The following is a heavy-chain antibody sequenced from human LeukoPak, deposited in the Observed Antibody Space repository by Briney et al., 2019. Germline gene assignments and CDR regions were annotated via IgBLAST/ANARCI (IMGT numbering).Heavy chain of an antibody. Sequence: PGGSLRLSCAASGFTVSSNYMSWVRQAPGKGLEWVSIIYSGGNTDYADSVKGRFTISRDNSKNTLYLQMNGLRAEDTAVYYCARDGYYYDISGYYAFDIWGQGTMATVSS. CDR3: ARDGYYYDISGYYAFDI. D-gene: IGHD3-22*01. V-gene: IGHV3-53*01. CDR1: GFTVSSNY. CDR2: IYSGGNT. J-gene: IGHJ3*02.